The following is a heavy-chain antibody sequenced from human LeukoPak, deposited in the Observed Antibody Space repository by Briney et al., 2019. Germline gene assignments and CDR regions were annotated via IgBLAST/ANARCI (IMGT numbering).Heavy chain of an antibody. Sequence: GESLKISCKGSGYSFSNSWIGWVRQMPGKGLEWLGIIYSGDSDTRYSPSFQGQVTISADKSISTAYLQWSSLKASDTAMYYCARHRGVGYCSSTSCPYFDYWGQGTLVTVSS. CDR2: IYSGDSDT. CDR3: ARHRGVGYCSSTSCPYFDY. J-gene: IGHJ4*02. CDR1: GYSFSNSW. D-gene: IGHD2-2*01. V-gene: IGHV5-51*01.